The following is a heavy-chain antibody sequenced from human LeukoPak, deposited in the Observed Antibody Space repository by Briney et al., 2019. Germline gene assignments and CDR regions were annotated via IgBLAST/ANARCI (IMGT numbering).Heavy chain of an antibody. CDR3: ARAPRRYSYGTRYDFDY. CDR2: MNPNSGNT. Sequence: ASVKVSCKASGYTFTSYDINWVRQATGQGLEWMGWMNPNSGNTGYAQKSQGRVTMTRNTSISTAYMELSSLRSEDTAVYYCARAPRRYSYGTRYDFDYWAREPWSPSPQ. J-gene: IGHJ4*02. V-gene: IGHV1-8*01. D-gene: IGHD5-18*01. CDR1: GYTFTSYD.